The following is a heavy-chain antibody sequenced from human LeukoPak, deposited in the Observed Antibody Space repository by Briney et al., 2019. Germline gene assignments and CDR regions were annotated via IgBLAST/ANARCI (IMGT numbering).Heavy chain of an antibody. CDR3: ARDSGFWLY. CDR2: IYSDGDT. D-gene: IGHD3-22*01. Sequence: SETLSLTCTVSGDSITSGSYYWGWIRQSPGKGLEWIGNIYSDGDTSFNPSLKSLITMSVDTSKNQFSLKLNSVTAADTAVYFCARDSGFWLYWGQGTLVSVSS. CDR1: GDSITSGSYY. J-gene: IGHJ4*02. V-gene: IGHV4-39*07.